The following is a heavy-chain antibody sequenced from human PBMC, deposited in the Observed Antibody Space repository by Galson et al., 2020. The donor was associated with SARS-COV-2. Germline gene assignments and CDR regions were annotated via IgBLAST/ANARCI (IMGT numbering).Heavy chain of an antibody. Sequence: ASVKVSCKASGYTFDSYGFSWVRQAPGQGLEWMGWISSYNGDTNYARNFQGRVTMTTDTSTSAAYMELRGLKSDDTAVYYCATESGDNWKAHWGQGTLVIVS. J-gene: IGHJ5*02. V-gene: IGHV1-18*01. CDR1: GYTFDSYG. CDR3: ATESGDNWKAH. CDR2: ISSYNGDT.